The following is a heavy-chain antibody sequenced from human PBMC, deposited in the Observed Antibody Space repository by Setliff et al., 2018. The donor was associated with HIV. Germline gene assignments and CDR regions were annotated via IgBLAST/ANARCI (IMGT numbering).Heavy chain of an antibody. Sequence: GGSLRPSCEGSGFTFSVYGMHWVRQAPGKGLEWVSAILSTGERTFYADSVKGRFTISRDNSKNTLYLQMNSLRAEDTAVYYCARVYYNLWSSYFWEHVQLDPWSQGTQVTVSS. CDR3: ARVYYNLWSSYFWEHVQLDP. J-gene: IGHJ5*02. V-gene: IGHV3-23*01. D-gene: IGHD3-3*01. CDR1: GFTFSVYG. CDR2: ILSTGERT.